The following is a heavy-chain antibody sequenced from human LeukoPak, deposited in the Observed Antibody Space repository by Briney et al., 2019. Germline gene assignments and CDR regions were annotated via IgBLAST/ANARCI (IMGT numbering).Heavy chain of an antibody. J-gene: IGHJ4*02. CDR1: GGPLSGYY. CDR2: INHSGST. Sequence: SETLSLTCGVYGGPLSGYYWSWIRQPPGKGLEWIGEINHSGSTNYNPSLKSRVTISVDTSKNQFSLKLSSVTAADTAVYYCDFWAGASKNCSGGSCSTFDYWGQGTLVTVSS. V-gene: IGHV4-34*01. D-gene: IGHD2-15*01. CDR3: DFWAGASKNCSGGSCSTFDY.